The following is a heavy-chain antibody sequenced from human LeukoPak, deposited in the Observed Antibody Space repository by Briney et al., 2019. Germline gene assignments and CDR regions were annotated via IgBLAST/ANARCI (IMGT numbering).Heavy chain of an antibody. V-gene: IGHV3-23*01. CDR3: AKDKLDTAMVTAVDY. CDR1: GFTFSIYA. CDR2: ISGSGGST. J-gene: IGHJ4*02. Sequence: PGGSLRLSCAASGFTFSIYAMSWVRQAPGKGLGWVSAISGSGGSTYYADSVKGRFTISRDNSKNTLYLQMNSLRAEDTAVYYCAKDKLDTAMVTAVDYWGQGTLVTVSS. D-gene: IGHD5-18*01.